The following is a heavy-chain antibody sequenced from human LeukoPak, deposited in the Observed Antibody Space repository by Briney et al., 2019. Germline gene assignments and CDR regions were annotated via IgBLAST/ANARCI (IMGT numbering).Heavy chain of an antibody. CDR1: GFTVSSNY. J-gene: IGHJ4*02. D-gene: IGHD3-10*01. CDR2: INWNGGST. Sequence: GGSLRLSCVASGFTVSSNYMSWVRQAPGKGLEWVSGINWNGGSTGYADSVKGRFTISRDNAKNSLYLQMNSLRAEDTALYYCARDSYYYGSGRGCFDYWGQGTLVTVSS. CDR3: ARDSYYYGSGRGCFDY. V-gene: IGHV3-20*04.